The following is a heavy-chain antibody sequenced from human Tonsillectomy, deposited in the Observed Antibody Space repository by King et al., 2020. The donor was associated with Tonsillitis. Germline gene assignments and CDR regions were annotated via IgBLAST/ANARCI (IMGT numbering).Heavy chain of an antibody. CDR3: ANADYGDYPGVY. CDR2: ISYDGSNK. J-gene: IGHJ4*02. D-gene: IGHD4-17*01. CDR1: GFTFSSYG. Sequence: HVQLVESGGGVVQPGRSLRLSCAASGFTFSSYGMHWVRQAPGKGLEWVAVISYDGSNKYYADSVKGRFTISRDNSKNTLYLQMNRLRAEDTALYYCANADYGDYPGVYWGQGTLVTVSS. V-gene: IGHV3-30*18.